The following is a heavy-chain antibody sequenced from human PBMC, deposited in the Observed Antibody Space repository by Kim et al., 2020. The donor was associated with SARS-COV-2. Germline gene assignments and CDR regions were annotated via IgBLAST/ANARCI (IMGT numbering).Heavy chain of an antibody. Sequence: ADSVKGRFTTSRDNAKNTLYLQMNSLRAEDTAVYYCARRQFSSGWYYFDYWGQGTLVTVSS. D-gene: IGHD6-19*01. CDR3: ARRQFSSGWYYFDY. J-gene: IGHJ4*02. V-gene: IGHV3-74*01.